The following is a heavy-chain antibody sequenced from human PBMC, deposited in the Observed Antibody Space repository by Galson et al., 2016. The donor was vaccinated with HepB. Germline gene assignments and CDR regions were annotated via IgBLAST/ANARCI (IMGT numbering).Heavy chain of an antibody. CDR3: VRDRNYGSGSRWYDLYDI. CDR1: GFTFSTYW. CDR2: IKKDESVK. Sequence: SLRLSCAASGFTFSTYWMSWVRQAPGKGLEWVANIKKDESVKNYVDSVQGRFTISRDNAKNSLYLQLESLRAEDTAVYYCVRDRNYGSGSRWYDLYDIWGHGTMVTVSS. V-gene: IGHV3-7*03. J-gene: IGHJ3*02. D-gene: IGHD2-15*01.